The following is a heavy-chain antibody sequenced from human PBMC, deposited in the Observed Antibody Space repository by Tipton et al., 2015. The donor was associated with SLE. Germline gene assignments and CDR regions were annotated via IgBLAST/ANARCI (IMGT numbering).Heavy chain of an antibody. V-gene: IGHV4-4*07. J-gene: IGHJ5*01. Sequence: TLSLTCTVSGGSIGSYYWSWIRQPAGKGLEWIGRMYTSGTSNNNPSLNSRVTMSVDSSRKQISLKLTSVTAADSAVYYCARGLYSSSWYDSWGQGILVTVSS. CDR1: GGSIGSYY. CDR2: MYTSGTS. D-gene: IGHD2-2*01. CDR3: ARGLYSSSWYDS.